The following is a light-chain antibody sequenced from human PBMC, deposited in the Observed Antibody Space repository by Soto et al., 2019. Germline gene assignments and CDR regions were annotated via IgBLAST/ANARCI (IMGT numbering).Light chain of an antibody. CDR1: QSVSSY. J-gene: IGKJ4*01. CDR3: QQRSNWPRT. Sequence: EIVLPQSPATLSLSPGARATLSCRASQSVSSYLAWYQQKPGQAHRLLIYDASNRATGIPARFSGSGSGTDFTLTISSLEPEEFAVYYCQQRSNWPRTVGGGTKVDIK. V-gene: IGKV3-11*01. CDR2: DAS.